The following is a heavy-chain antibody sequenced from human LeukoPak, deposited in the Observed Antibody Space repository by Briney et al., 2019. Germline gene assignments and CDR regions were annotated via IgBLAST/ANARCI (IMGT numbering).Heavy chain of an antibody. CDR1: GFTFSNYD. D-gene: IGHD2-21*01. CDR2: ISHDGSRI. CDR3: AKDMRHTDH. V-gene: IGHV3-30*18. Sequence: GGSLRLSCVASGFTFSNYDMHWVRQAPGKGREWVAVISHDGSRIYYIDSVKGRFTISRDNSKNTLYLQMNSLRAEDTAVYYCAKDMRHTDHWGQGTLVTVSS. J-gene: IGHJ4*02.